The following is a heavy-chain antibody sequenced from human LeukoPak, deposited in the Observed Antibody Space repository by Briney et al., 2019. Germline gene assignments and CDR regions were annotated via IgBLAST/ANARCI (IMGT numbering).Heavy chain of an antibody. J-gene: IGHJ4*02. CDR3: ARGGSGSYQNDY. V-gene: IGHV1-8*01. CDR1: GYTFTSYD. CDR2: MNPNSGNT. Sequence: ASVKVSCKASGYTFTSYDINWVRPATGQGLEWMGWMNPNSGNTGYAQKFQGRVTMTRNTSISTAYMELSSLRSEDTAVYYCARGGSGSYQNDYWGQGTLVTVSS. D-gene: IGHD1-26*01.